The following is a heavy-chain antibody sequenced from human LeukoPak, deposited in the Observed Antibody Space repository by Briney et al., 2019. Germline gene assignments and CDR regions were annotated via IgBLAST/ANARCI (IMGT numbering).Heavy chain of an antibody. D-gene: IGHD2-2*01. Sequence: PGGSLRLSCAASGFSFSNYAMSWVRQAPGKGLEWVSAISGSGASTYYADSVKGRFTISRDNSKQTLFLQMNSLRAEDTAVYYCAKDLGYCSSTSCLFDYWGQGTLLSVSS. CDR3: AKDLGYCSSTSCLFDY. J-gene: IGHJ4*02. CDR2: ISGSGAST. V-gene: IGHV3-23*01. CDR1: GFSFSNYA.